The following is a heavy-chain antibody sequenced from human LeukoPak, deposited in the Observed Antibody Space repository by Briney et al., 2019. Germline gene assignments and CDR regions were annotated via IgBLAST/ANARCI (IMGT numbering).Heavy chain of an antibody. D-gene: IGHD6-25*01. CDR1: GYTFTSYD. CDR2: MDPNNDKT. V-gene: IGHV1-8*03. Sequence: GASVKVSCKASGYTFTSYDINWVRQAPGQGLEWMGWMDPNNDKTAYAQKFQGRVTITRNTSISTAYMELSSLRSEDTAVYYCARASGGDYWGQGTLVTVSS. J-gene: IGHJ4*02. CDR3: ARASGGDY.